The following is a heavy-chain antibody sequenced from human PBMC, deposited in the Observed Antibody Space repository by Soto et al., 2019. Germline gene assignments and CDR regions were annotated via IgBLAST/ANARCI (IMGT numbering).Heavy chain of an antibody. CDR1: GFTFSSYA. D-gene: IGHD6-13*01. J-gene: IGHJ4*02. Sequence: EVQLLESGGGLVQPGGSLRLSCAASGFTFSSYAMSWVRQAPGKGLEWVSAISGSGGSKYYSDSVKGRFTISRDNSKNTLYLQMNSLRADDTAVYYCAKDTNGVYSSSSGFDYWGQGTLVTVSS. CDR3: AKDTNGVYSSSSGFDY. CDR2: ISGSGGSK. V-gene: IGHV3-23*01.